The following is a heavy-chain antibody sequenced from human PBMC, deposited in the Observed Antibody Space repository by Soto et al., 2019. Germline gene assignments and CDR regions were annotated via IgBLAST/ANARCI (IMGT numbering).Heavy chain of an antibody. D-gene: IGHD6-13*01. CDR3: AAGYTTGPDAFDI. CDR2: IFPGDSDT. CDR1: GYNFANYW. Sequence: GESLKICCKVSGYNFANYWIGWVRQMPGKGLEWMGMIFPGDSDTKNSPSLQGQITMSVDKSDSSAYLQWRSLKASDTAMYYCAAGYTTGPDAFDIWGQGTMVTVSS. J-gene: IGHJ3*02. V-gene: IGHV5-51*01.